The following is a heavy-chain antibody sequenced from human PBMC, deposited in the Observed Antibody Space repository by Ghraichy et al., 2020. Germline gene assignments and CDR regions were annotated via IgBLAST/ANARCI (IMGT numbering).Heavy chain of an antibody. D-gene: IGHD6-19*01. CDR2: ISSSSSDK. J-gene: IGHJ4*02. Sequence: GGSLRLSCVASGFTFSDYYMSWIRQAPGKGLEWVSYISSSSSDKNYADSVRGRFTFTRDNSKNSLYLQMSSLRAEDTAVYYCARRIGYSSGWYGVWGQGTLVTVSS. CDR3: ARRIGYSSGWYGV. CDR1: GFTFSDYY. V-gene: IGHV3-11*06.